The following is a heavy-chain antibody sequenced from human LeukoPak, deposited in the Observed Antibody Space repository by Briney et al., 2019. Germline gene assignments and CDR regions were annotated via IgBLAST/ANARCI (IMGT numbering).Heavy chain of an antibody. J-gene: IGHJ4*02. V-gene: IGHV3-30-3*01. Sequence: QPGRSLRLSCAAPGFTFSSYAMHWVRQAPGKGLEWVAVISYDGSNKYYADSVKGRFTISRDNSKNTLYLQMNSLRAEDTAVYYCARDASYGGTFDYWGQGTLVSVSS. CDR1: GFTFSSYA. CDR2: ISYDGSNK. CDR3: ARDASYGGTFDY. D-gene: IGHD4-17*01.